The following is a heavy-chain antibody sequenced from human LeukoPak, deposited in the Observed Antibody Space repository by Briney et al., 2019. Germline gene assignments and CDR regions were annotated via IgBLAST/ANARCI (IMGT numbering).Heavy chain of an antibody. V-gene: IGHV3-30-3*01. CDR1: GFTFSSYA. Sequence: GRSLRLSCAASGFTFSSYAMHWVRQAPGKGLEWVAVISYDGSNKYYADSVKGRFTISRDNSKNTLYLQMNSLRAEDTAVYYCARGGEVRGVIVSLSWFDPWGQGTLVTVSS. CDR2: ISYDGSNK. CDR3: ARGGEVRGVIVSLSWFDP. D-gene: IGHD3-10*01. J-gene: IGHJ5*02.